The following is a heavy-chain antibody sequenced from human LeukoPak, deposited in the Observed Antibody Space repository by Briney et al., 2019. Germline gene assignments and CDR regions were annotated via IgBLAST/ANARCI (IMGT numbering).Heavy chain of an antibody. CDR3: ARVPHGETIFGVVLYWFDP. D-gene: IGHD3-3*01. J-gene: IGHJ5*02. CDR2: IYHSGST. V-gene: IGHV4-38-2*02. CDR1: SYSISSGYH. Sequence: SETLSLTCTVSSYSISSGYHWGWIRQPPGKGLEWIGSIYHSGSTYYNPSLKSRVTITVDTSKNQFSLKLNSVTAADTAVYYCARVPHGETIFGVVLYWFDPWGQGILVTVSS.